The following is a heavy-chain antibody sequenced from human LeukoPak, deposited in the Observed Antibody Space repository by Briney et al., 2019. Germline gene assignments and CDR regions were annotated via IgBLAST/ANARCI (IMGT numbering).Heavy chain of an antibody. CDR1: GYSFTNYW. D-gene: IGHD3-16*02. Sequence: GESLKISCKGSGYSFTNYWIGWVRQMPGKGLEWMGIIDPGDSDTRYNPSFQGQVTISADKSISTAYLQWSSLKASDTAMYYCARLPVWGSYRLLYYFDYWGQGTLVTVSS. J-gene: IGHJ4*02. V-gene: IGHV5-51*01. CDR3: ARLPVWGSYRLLYYFDY. CDR2: IDPGDSDT.